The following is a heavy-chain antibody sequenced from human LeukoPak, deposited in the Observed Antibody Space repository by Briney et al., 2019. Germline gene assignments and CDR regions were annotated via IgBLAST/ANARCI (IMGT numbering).Heavy chain of an antibody. V-gene: IGHV3-7*01. D-gene: IGHD5-18*01. J-gene: IGHJ4*02. CDR1: GFSFSSFW. Sequence: GGSLRLSCAASGFSFSSFWMGWVRQTPGKRPEWVANMNIDGSEKYYADSVQGRFTISRDNAKNSLYLQMNSLRAEDTAVYYCARVEYSYGSGYWGQGTLVTVSS. CDR3: ARVEYSYGSGY. CDR2: MNIDGSEK.